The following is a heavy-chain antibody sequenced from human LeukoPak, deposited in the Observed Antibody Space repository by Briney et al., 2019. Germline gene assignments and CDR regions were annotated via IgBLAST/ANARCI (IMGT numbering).Heavy chain of an antibody. CDR2: IYYSGST. J-gene: IGHJ4*01. Sequence: PSETLSLTCTVSGGSISSRSYYWGWIRQPPGKGLEWFGSIYYSGSTYYNPSLKSRVTISVDTSKNQFSLKLSSVTAADTAVYYCARGRSLLWFGEYYYWGQGTLVTVSS. CDR3: ARGRSLLWFGEYYY. CDR1: GGSISSRSYY. D-gene: IGHD3-10*01. V-gene: IGHV4-39*07.